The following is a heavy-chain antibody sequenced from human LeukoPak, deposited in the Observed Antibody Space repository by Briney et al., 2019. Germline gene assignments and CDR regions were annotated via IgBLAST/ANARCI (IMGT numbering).Heavy chain of an antibody. Sequence: GGSLRLSCAASGFSFSSNYMSWVRQAPGKGLEWVSVINSGGSTYYADPVKGRFTISRDNSKNTVYLQMIGLRVEDTAVYYCARYESWDYFDYWGQGTLVTVSS. CDR2: INSGGST. V-gene: IGHV3-53*01. CDR3: ARYESWDYFDY. D-gene: IGHD1-26*01. CDR1: GFSFSSNY. J-gene: IGHJ4*02.